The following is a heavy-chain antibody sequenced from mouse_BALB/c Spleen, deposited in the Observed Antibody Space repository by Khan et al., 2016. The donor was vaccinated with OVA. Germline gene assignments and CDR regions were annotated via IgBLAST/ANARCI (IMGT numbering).Heavy chain of an antibody. V-gene: IGHV9-3-1*01. CDR1: GYTFTNYG. Sequence: QIQLVQSGPELKKPGETVKISCKASGYTFTNYGMNWVKQAPGKGLKWMGWINTYTGEPTYADDFKGRFAFSLETSASTAYLQINNLKNEDTATYFCASGRYWYFDFWGAGTTVTVSS. CDR2: INTYTGEP. J-gene: IGHJ1*01. CDR3: ASGRYWYFDF.